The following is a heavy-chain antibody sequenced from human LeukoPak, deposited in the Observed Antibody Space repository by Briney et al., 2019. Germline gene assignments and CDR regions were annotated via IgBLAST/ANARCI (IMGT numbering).Heavy chain of an antibody. CDR1: GYSFATYW. CDR2: IYPRDSDT. CDR3: ARSHSSTLTWFDP. J-gene: IGHJ5*02. Sequence: GESLKISCKGSGYSFATYWIAWVRQTPGKGLEWMGIIYPRDSDTKYNPSSQGQVSISADKSISTAYLQWSSLQASDTAIYYCARSHSSTLTWFDPWGQGTLVTVSS. V-gene: IGHV5-51*01.